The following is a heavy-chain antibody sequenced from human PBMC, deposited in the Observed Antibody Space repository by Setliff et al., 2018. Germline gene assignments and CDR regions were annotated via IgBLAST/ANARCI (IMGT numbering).Heavy chain of an antibody. J-gene: IGHJ4*02. V-gene: IGHV3-48*03. CDR1: GFTFSSYE. CDR3: AKFVGYTYGYDY. D-gene: IGHD5-18*01. CDR2: ITNSGGTI. Sequence: HPGGSLRLSCTTSGFTFSSYEVNWVRQAPGKGLEWVSYITNSGGTIYYADSVKGRFTISRDNAKNSLFLQMNSLRAEDTALYYCAKFVGYTYGYDYWGRGTLVTVS.